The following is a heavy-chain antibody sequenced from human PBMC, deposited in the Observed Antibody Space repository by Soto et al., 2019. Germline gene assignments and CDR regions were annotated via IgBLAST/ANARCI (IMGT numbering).Heavy chain of an antibody. J-gene: IGHJ5*02. CDR3: TRDASRDSSARGWFDP. CDR2: ISSNSAYI. Sequence: GGSLRLSCAASGFTFRSFTMNWVRPAPGKGLEWVSTISSNSAYIYYTDALRGRFTISRDNAKNSLHLQMNSLRAEDTAVYYCTRDASRDSSARGWFDPWGPGTLVTVSS. V-gene: IGHV3-21*01. D-gene: IGHD6-13*01. CDR1: GFTFRSFT.